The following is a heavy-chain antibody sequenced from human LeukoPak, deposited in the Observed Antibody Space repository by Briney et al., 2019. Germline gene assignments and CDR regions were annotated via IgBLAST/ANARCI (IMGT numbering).Heavy chain of an antibody. V-gene: IGHV3-23*01. D-gene: IGHD5-12*01. CDR2: ISGSGGST. Sequence: PGGSLRLSCAASGFTFSSYAISWVRQAPGKGLEWVSTISGSGGSTYYADSVKGRFTISRDNSKNTLYLQMNSLRAEDTAVYYCAKAKSGYDWDYFDYWGQGTLVTVSS. CDR3: AKAKSGYDWDYFDY. J-gene: IGHJ4*02. CDR1: GFTFSSYA.